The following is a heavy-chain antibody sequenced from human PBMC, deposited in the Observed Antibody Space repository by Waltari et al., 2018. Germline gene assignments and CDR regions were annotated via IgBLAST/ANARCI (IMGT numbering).Heavy chain of an antibody. CDR1: GYTFTDYY. V-gene: IGHV1-2*06. CDR2: INPNTGGA. D-gene: IGHD3-3*02. CDR3: ARPALEHFSHAAFDV. Sequence: QVQLVQSGAEVKRPGASVKGPCKTSGYTFTDYYIPWVRQAPGQGLEWLGRINPNTGGANFAQNFRGRVTMTRDTSIITAYMELISLTSDDTAVYFCARPALEHFSHAAFDVWGQGTIVSVSS. J-gene: IGHJ3*01.